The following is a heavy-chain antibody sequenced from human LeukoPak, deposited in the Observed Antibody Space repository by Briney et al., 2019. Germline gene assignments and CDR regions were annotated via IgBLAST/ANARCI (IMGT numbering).Heavy chain of an antibody. CDR2: TYSDGGT. V-gene: IGHV3-53*01. D-gene: IGHD6-19*01. CDR3: ARDSSGPAF. Sequence: GGSLRLSCAASGFTVSNNYMSWVRQAPGKGLEWVSVTYSDGGTFYSDSVKGRFTISRDYSRNTLYLQMNSLRADDTAVYYCARDSSGPAFWGQGILVTVSS. CDR1: GFTVSNNY. J-gene: IGHJ4*02.